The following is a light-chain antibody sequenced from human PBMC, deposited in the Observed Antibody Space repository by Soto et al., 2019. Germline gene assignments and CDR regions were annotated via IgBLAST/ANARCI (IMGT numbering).Light chain of an antibody. Sequence: QSVLTEPRSGSGSPGQSVTIYCTGSSSDVGGYNYVSWYQQHPGKAPKLMIYDVSKRPSGVPDRFSGSKSGNTASLTISGLPAEDEADYYCCSYTGSCTYVFGTGTKVTVL. V-gene: IGLV2-11*01. J-gene: IGLJ1*01. CDR3: CSYTGSCTYV. CDR1: SSDVGGYNY. CDR2: DVS.